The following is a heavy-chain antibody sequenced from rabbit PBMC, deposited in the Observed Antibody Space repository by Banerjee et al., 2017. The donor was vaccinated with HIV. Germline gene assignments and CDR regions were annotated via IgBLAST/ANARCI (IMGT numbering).Heavy chain of an antibody. CDR1: GFTISSSYY. J-gene: IGHJ4*01. D-gene: IGHD6-1*01. CDR2: IAAGGSGST. Sequence: QSLEESGGGLVQPEGSLALTCKASGFTISSSYYMCWVRQAPGKGLEWIACIAAGGSGSTYYANWAKGRFTISKTSSTTVTLQMTSLTAADTATYFCARSVVGYGYAFNLWGQGTLVTVS. CDR3: ARSVVGYGYAFNL. V-gene: IGHV1S40*01.